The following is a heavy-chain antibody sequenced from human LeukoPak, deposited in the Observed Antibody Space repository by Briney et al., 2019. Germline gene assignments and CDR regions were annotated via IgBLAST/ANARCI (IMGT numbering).Heavy chain of an antibody. CDR1: GFSFRSYN. D-gene: IGHD3-22*01. CDR3: ARSMILVDDGFDL. CDR2: FNGNSSYI. J-gene: IGHJ3*01. Sequence: GGSLRLSCAASGFSFRSYNMTWVRQAPGKGLEWVSSFNGNSSYIYYADSVKGRFTLSRDNAKNSVYLQMNSLRAEDTAVYYCARSMILVDDGFDLWGQGTMVTVSS. V-gene: IGHV3-21*01.